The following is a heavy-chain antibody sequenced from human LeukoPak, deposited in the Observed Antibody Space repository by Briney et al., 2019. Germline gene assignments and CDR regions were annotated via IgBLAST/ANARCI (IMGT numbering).Heavy chain of an antibody. D-gene: IGHD1-26*01. Sequence: PGGSLRLSCAASGFTFSSYGMHWVRQAPDKGLEWVAFIWYDGSNKYYADSVKGRFTISRDNSKNTLYLQMNSLRTEDTAVYYCGKDRSGSYHNWFDPWGQGTLVTVSS. V-gene: IGHV3-30*02. J-gene: IGHJ5*02. CDR1: GFTFSSYG. CDR2: IWYDGSNK. CDR3: GKDRSGSYHNWFDP.